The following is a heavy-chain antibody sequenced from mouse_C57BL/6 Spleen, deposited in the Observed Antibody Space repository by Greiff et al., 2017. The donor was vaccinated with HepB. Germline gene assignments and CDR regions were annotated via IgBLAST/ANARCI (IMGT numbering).Heavy chain of an antibody. Sequence: VQLQQSGPELVKPGASVKMSCKASGYTFTDYNMHWVKQSHGKSLEWIGYINPNNGGTSYNQKFKGKATLTVNKSSSTAYMELRSLTSEDSAVYYCARVRGLLRILGCWGKGTLVTVSA. J-gene: IGHJ3*01. CDR3: ARVRGLLRILGC. CDR2: INPNNGGT. V-gene: IGHV1-22*01. D-gene: IGHD1-1*01. CDR1: GYTFTDYN.